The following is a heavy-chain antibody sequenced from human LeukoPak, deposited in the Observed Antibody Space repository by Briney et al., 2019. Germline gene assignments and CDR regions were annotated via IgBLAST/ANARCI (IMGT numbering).Heavy chain of an antibody. CDR3: ARTQGVYYGGNSGAFDI. D-gene: IGHD4-23*01. V-gene: IGHV1-2*06. J-gene: IGHJ3*02. CDR1: GYTFTGYY. CDR2: INPNSGGT. Sequence: ASVKVSCKASGYTFTGYYMHWVRQAPGQGLEWMGRINPNSGGTNYAQKLQGRVTITRDTSASTAYMEVSSLRSEDTAVYHCARTQGVYYGGNSGAFDIWGQGTVVTVSS.